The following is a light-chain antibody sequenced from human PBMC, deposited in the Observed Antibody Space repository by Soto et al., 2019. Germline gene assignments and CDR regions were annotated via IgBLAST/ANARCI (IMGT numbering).Light chain of an antibody. CDR2: GAS. CDR3: QQYNDWPIT. V-gene: IGKV3-15*01. Sequence: EIVMTQSPATLSVSPGERASLSCRASQSVSTNLAWYQQKPAQAPRLLIYGASTRATGIPGRFSGGGSGTEFTLTISSLQSADFAVYYCQQYNDWPITFGGGTKVDIK. J-gene: IGKJ4*01. CDR1: QSVSTN.